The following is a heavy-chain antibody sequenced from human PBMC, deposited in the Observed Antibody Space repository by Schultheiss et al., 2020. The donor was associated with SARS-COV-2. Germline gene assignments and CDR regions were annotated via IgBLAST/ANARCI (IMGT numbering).Heavy chain of an antibody. CDR1: GYSFTSYW. D-gene: IGHD3-3*01. CDR2: IYPGDSDT. J-gene: IGHJ3*02. CDR3: ARGEWFRI. V-gene: IGHV5-51*01. Sequence: GGSLRLSCKGSGYSFTSYWIAWVRQMPGKGLEWMGIIYPGDSDTKYSPSFQGQVTISADKSISTAYLQWSSLKASDTAMYYCARGEWFRIWGQGTMVTVSS.